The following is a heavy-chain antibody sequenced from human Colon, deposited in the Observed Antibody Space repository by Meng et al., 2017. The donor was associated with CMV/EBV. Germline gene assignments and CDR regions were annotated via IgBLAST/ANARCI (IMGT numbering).Heavy chain of an antibody. CDR2: INHNGDP. V-gene: IGHV4-34*01. J-gene: IGHJ5*02. CDR3: ARGLLTRLRPTNWFDP. CDR1: GLSFIGYY. Sequence: GLSFIGYYWTWIRQTPGRGLAWIGEINHNGDPNYNPSFKSRVTISVDTSKNQLSLNLSSVPAADTAVYYCARGLLTRLRPTNWFDPWGQGTLVTVSS.